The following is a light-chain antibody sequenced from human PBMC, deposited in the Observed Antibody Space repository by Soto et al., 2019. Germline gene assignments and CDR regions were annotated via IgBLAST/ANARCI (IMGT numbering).Light chain of an antibody. CDR3: GPYSSQGAKFV. CDR1: STDVGGYNY. CDR2: EVN. J-gene: IGLJ1*01. V-gene: IGLV2-14*01. Sequence: QSVLAQPSSVSGSPGQSITISCTGTSTDVGGYNYVSWYQHHPGKGPKLIIYEVNNRPSGVSDHFSGSKSGNKASLTISTVHAEDAAEYYCGPYSSQGAKFVFGDGTKVT.